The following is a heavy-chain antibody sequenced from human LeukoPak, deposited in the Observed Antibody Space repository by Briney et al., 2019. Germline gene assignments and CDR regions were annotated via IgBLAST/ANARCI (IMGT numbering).Heavy chain of an antibody. CDR2: ISGSGGNT. CDR1: GFTFSSYA. D-gene: IGHD3-22*01. CDR3: AKGPTYTTYDSSGYSDY. Sequence: GGSLRLSCAASGFTFSSYAMTWVRQAPGKGLEWVSSISGSGGNTYYADSVKGRFTISRDNSKNTLYLQMNSLRAEDTAVYYCAKGPTYTTYDSSGYSDYWGQGTLVTVSS. V-gene: IGHV3-23*01. J-gene: IGHJ4*02.